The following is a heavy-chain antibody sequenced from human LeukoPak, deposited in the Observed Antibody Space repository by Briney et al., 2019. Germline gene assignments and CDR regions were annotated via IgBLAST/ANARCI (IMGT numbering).Heavy chain of an antibody. CDR1: ESTFSSYA. J-gene: IGHJ4*02. Sequence: GGPLRLSCAASESTFSSYAMSWVRQAPGKGLDWVTATIGSGGYTYYADYVKGRFTISRDNSENTLSLQMDSLRAEDTAVYYCVKQRGIYLDFDYWGQGTLVTVSS. CDR2: TIGSGGYT. CDR3: VKQRGIYLDFDY. D-gene: IGHD1-26*01. V-gene: IGHV3-23*01.